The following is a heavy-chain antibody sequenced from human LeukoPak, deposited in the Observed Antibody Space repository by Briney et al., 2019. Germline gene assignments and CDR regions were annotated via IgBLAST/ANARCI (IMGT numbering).Heavy chain of an antibody. J-gene: IGHJ4*02. CDR3: ARDMFGELLYGALDY. CDR2: IIPIFGTA. Sequence: GASVKVSCKASGGTFSSYAISWVRQAPGQGLEWMGGIIPIFGTANYAQKFQGRVTITADESTSTAYMELSSLRSEDTAVYYCARDMFGELLYGALDYWGQGTLVTVSS. CDR1: GGTFSSYA. V-gene: IGHV1-69*13. D-gene: IGHD3-10*02.